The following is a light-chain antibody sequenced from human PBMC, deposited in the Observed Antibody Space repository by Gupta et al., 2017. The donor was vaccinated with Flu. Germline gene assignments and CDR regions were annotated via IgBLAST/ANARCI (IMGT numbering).Light chain of an antibody. J-gene: IGKJ1*01. Sequence: DIVMTQSPLSLPVNPGEPASISCRSSQSLLHSNGYNYLDWYLQKPGQSPQLLIYLGSNRASGVPDRFSGSGSGTDFTLKISRVEAEDVGVYYCMQALQTPRTFGQGTKVEI. V-gene: IGKV2-28*01. CDR2: LGS. CDR3: MQALQTPRT. CDR1: QSLLHSNGYNY.